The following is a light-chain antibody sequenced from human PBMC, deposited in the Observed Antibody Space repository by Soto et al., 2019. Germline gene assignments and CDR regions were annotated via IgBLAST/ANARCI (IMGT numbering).Light chain of an antibody. CDR1: QDITTF. CDR3: QQYDILLT. J-gene: IGKJ4*01. CDR2: DAS. Sequence: IQMTQSPSSLSASVGDRVTITCQASQDITTFLNWYQEKPGKAPRLLIYDASKLEAGVPSRFSGSGSGTDFTFTISSLQPEDFATYYCQQYDILLTFGGGTKVEI. V-gene: IGKV1-33*01.